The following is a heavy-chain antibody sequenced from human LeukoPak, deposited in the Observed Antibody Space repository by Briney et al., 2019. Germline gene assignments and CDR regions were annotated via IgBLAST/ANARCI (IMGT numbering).Heavy chain of an antibody. J-gene: IGHJ4*02. CDR1: GFTFTNYV. D-gene: IGHD6-19*01. V-gene: IGHV3-23*01. Sequence: GGSLRLSCAASGFTFTNYVMNWVRQAPGKGLEWVSAIGGGATTYYSDYVKGRFTISRDNSKNTLYLQMNSLRAEDTAMYYCAKAVRLQAMAGWIDHWGQGTLVTVS. CDR3: AKAVRLQAMAGWIDH. CDR2: IGGGATT.